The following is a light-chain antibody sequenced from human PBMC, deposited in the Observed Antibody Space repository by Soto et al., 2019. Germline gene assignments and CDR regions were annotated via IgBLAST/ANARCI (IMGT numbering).Light chain of an antibody. CDR3: QQYNNWPYT. J-gene: IGKJ2*01. CDR2: GAS. V-gene: IGKV3-15*01. Sequence: EIVMTQSPATLSVSPGERATLSCRASQSVSSNLAWYQQKPGQTPRLLIYGASTRATGIRARFSGSGSGPEFTLTISSLQSEEFAVYYCQQYNNWPYTFGQGTKLEIK. CDR1: QSVSSN.